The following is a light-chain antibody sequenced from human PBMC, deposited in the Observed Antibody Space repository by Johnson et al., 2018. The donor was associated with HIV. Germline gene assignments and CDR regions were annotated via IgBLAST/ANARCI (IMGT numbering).Light chain of an antibody. CDR3: GTWDNSLGAHYV. CDR2: EKN. CDR1: SSNIGNNY. V-gene: IGLV1-51*02. Sequence: QSVLTQPPSVSAAPGQKVTISCSGSSSNIGNNYVSWYQQLPGTSPKLLIYEKNKRPSGIPDRFSASKSGTSALLDITGLQTGDEADYYCGTWDNSLGAHYVFGIGTKVTVL. J-gene: IGLJ1*01.